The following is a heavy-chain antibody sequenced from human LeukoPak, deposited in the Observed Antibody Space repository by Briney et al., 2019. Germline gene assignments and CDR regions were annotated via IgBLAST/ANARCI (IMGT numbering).Heavy chain of an antibody. CDR1: GFTFSSYA. CDR3: AKDLEARDDILTGDFDY. V-gene: IGHV3-23*01. Sequence: GGSLRLSCAASGFTFSSYAMSWVRQAPGKGLEWVSAISGSGGSTYYADSVKGRFTISRDNSKNTLCLQMNSLRAEDTAVYYCAKDLEARDDILTGDFDYWGQGTLVTVSS. CDR2: ISGSGGST. D-gene: IGHD3-9*01. J-gene: IGHJ4*02.